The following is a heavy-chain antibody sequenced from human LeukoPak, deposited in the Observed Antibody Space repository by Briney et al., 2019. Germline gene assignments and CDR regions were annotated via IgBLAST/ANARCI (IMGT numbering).Heavy chain of an antibody. CDR3: ARDYYGSAFFDY. V-gene: IGHV4-39*02. Sequence: SETLSLTCTVSGVSISSSNSYWGWIRQPPGKGLEWIGSIYYSGNTYYNASLKSQVSISIDTSKNQFSLRLTSVTAADTAVYYCARDYYGSAFFDYWGQGTLVTVSS. CDR2: IYYSGNT. J-gene: IGHJ4*02. D-gene: IGHD3-10*01. CDR1: GVSISSSNSY.